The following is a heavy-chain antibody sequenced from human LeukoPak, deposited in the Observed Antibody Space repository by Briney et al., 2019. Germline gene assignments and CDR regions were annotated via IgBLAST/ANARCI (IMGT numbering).Heavy chain of an antibody. CDR1: GFTFSSYG. D-gene: IGHD1-26*01. CDR2: IRDDGSNK. CDR3: ARGFLVGDTTLAFDY. J-gene: IGHJ4*02. Sequence: GRSLRLSCAASGFTFSSYGMHWVRQAPGKGLEWVAVIRDDGSNKYYADSVKGRFTISRDNSKNTLYLQMNSLRAEDTAVYYCARGFLVGDTTLAFDYWGQGTLVTVSS. V-gene: IGHV3-33*01.